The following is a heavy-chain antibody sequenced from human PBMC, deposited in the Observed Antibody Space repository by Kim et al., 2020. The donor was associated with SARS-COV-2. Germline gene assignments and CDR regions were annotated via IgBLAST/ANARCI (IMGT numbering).Heavy chain of an antibody. V-gene: IGHV4-59*01. J-gene: IGHJ5*02. Sequence: KSPVTISVDTSKNQFSLKLSSVTAADTAVYYCARDYPYYDFWGGKGTFDPWGQGTLVTVSS. CDR3: ARDYPYYDFWGGKGTFDP. D-gene: IGHD3-3*01.